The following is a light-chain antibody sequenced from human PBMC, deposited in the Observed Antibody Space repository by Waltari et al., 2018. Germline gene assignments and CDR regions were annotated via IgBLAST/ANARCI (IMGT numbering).Light chain of an antibody. CDR1: SLRTFY. CDR2: AKD. V-gene: IGLV3-19*01. Sequence: SSELTQDPAVSVALGQTVMITCQGDSLRTFYASWYQQKQGQPPVLVIYAKDTRPSGIPDRFSGSSSGNTASLTITGAQAEDEADYYCNCRDSSGNVIFGGGTKVTVL. J-gene: IGLJ2*01. CDR3: NCRDSSGNVI.